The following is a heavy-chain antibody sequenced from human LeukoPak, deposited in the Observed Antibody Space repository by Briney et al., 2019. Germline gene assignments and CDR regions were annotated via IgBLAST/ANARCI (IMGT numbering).Heavy chain of an antibody. CDR2: ISYDGSNK. D-gene: IGHD6-19*01. CDR3: ARDVYSSGWGHFDY. Sequence: GRSLRLSCAASGFTFSSYAMHWVRQAPGKGLEWVVVISYDGSNKYYADSVKGRFTISRDNSKNTLYLQMNSLRAEDTAVYYCARDVYSSGWGHFDYWGQGTLVTVSS. V-gene: IGHV3-30-3*01. J-gene: IGHJ4*02. CDR1: GFTFSSYA.